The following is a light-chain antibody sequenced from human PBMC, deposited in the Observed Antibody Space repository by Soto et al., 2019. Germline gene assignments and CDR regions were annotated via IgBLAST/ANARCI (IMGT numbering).Light chain of an antibody. V-gene: IGKV3-15*01. J-gene: IGKJ4*01. CDR1: QSVRTN. Sequence: EVVVTQSPVTLSVSLGGRATLSCRASQSVRTNLAWYQQKPGQAPRLLIYAASTRATGVPARFSGSGSGTEFTLTITSLQSEDFAVYYCQQYNNWPPLTFGGGTKLEVK. CDR2: AAS. CDR3: QQYNNWPPLT.